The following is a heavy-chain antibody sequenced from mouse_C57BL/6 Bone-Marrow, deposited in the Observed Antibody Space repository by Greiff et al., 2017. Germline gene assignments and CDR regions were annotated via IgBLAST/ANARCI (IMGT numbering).Heavy chain of an antibody. CDR1: GYTFTGYW. CDR2: ILPGSGST. V-gene: IGHV1-9*01. J-gene: IGHJ1*03. Sequence: QVQLKESGAELMKPGASVKLSCKATGYTFTGYWIEWVKQRPGHGLEWIGEILPGSGSTNYNEKFKGKATFTADTSSNTAYMQLSSLTTEDSAIYYCARELITTVVAHWYFDVWGTGTTVTVSS. D-gene: IGHD1-1*01. CDR3: ARELITTVVAHWYFDV.